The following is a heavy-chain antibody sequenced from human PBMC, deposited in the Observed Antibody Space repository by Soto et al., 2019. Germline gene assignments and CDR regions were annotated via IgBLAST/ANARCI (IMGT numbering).Heavy chain of an antibody. CDR1: GFTFSSSW. CDR3: TTEGDSGAHWRTFDI. V-gene: IGHV3-74*01. J-gene: IGHJ3*02. D-gene: IGHD4-17*01. CDR2: INTDGSST. Sequence: PGGSLRLSCAASGFTFSSSWLHWVRQPPGKGLVWVSRINTDGSSTNYADSVKGRFTISRDNPKNTLYLQMNSLRAEDTAVYYCTTEGDSGAHWRTFDIWGQGTMVTVS.